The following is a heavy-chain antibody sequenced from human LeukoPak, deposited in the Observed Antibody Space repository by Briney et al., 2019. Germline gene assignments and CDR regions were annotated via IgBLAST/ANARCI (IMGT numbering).Heavy chain of an antibody. J-gene: IGHJ4*02. D-gene: IGHD1-1*01. Sequence: SVKVSCKASGGTFSSYAISWVRQAPGQGLEWMGRIIPILGIANYAQKFQGRVTITPDKSTSTAYMELSSLRSEDTAVYYCATEKTGTSDYWGQGTLVTVSS. CDR3: ATEKTGTSDY. CDR1: GGTFSSYA. CDR2: IIPILGIA. V-gene: IGHV1-69*04.